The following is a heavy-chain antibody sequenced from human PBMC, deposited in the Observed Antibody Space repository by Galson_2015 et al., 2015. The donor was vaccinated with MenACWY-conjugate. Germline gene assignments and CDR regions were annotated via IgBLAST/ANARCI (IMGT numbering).Heavy chain of an antibody. V-gene: IGHV3-21*04. CDR1: GFSFTTSG. J-gene: IGHJ6*03. CDR3: ARGANIYYYYIDV. CDR2: ITGTSTYI. D-gene: IGHD2/OR15-2a*01. Sequence: SLRLSCAASGFSFTTSGMTWVRQAPGKGLEWVSSITGTSTYIHYADSVKGRFTISRDNARNSVSLQMNGLRAEDTAVYYCARGANIYYYYIDVWAKGTTVTVSS.